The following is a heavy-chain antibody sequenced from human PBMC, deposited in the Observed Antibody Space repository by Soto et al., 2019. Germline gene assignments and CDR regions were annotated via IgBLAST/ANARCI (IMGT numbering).Heavy chain of an antibody. J-gene: IGHJ4*02. CDR1: GYTFTSYG. V-gene: IGHV1-18*01. Sequence: ASVKVSCKASGYTFTSYGISWVRQAPGQGLEWMGWISAYNGNTNYAQKLQGRVTMTTDTSKNTLYLQMNSLRAEDTAVYYCAKSPPAVAGYFDYWGQGTLVTVSS. CDR2: ISAYNGNT. CDR3: AKSPPAVAGYFDY. D-gene: IGHD6-19*01.